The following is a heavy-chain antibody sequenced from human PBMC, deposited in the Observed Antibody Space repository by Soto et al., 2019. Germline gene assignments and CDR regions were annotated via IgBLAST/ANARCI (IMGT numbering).Heavy chain of an antibody. CDR2: ISAYNAHT. Sequence: GASVKVSCKASGYTFSSFGITWVRQAPGQGLEWMGWISAYNAHTNYGQKFQDRVSMTTDTSTNTAYLGVRSLRSDDTAFYFCARVFRWSSSSWGFDYWGQGTLVTVSS. D-gene: IGHD6-6*01. J-gene: IGHJ4*02. V-gene: IGHV1-18*01. CDR1: GYTFSSFG. CDR3: ARVFRWSSSSWGFDY.